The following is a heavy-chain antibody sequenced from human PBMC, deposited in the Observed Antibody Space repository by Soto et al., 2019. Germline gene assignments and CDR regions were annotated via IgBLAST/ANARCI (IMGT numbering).Heavy chain of an antibody. Sequence: SETLSLTCAVYGGSFSGYYWSWIRQPPGKGLEWIGEINHSGSTNYNPSLKSRVTISVDTSKNQFSLKLSLVTAADTAVYYCARGPTNPAHYDFWSGYYLECWFDPWGQGTLVTVSS. D-gene: IGHD3-3*01. V-gene: IGHV4-34*01. CDR1: GGSFSGYY. J-gene: IGHJ5*02. CDR2: INHSGST. CDR3: ARGPTNPAHYDFWSGYYLECWFDP.